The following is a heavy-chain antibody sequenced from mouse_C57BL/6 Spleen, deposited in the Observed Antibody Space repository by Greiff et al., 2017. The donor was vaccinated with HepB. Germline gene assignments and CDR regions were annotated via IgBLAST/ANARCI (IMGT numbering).Heavy chain of an antibody. CDR2: ISDGGSYT. CDR3: AREADYYGSDY. CDR1: GFTFSSYA. J-gene: IGHJ2*01. Sequence: EVHLVESGGGLVKPGGSLKLSCAASGFTFSSYAMSWVRQTPEKRLEWVATISDGGSYTDYPDNVKGRFTISRDNAKNNLYLQMSQLKSEDTAMYDCAREADYYGSDYWGQGTTLTVSS. D-gene: IGHD1-1*01. V-gene: IGHV5-4*01.